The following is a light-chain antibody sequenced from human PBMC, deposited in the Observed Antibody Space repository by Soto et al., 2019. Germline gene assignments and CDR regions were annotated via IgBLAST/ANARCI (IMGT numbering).Light chain of an antibody. CDR1: SSDVGSYNL. CDR3: CSYAGRSTYV. V-gene: IGLV2-23*01. Sequence: QSVLTQPASVSGSPGQSITISCTGTSSDVGSYNLVSWYQQLPGKAPKLMIYEGNKRPSGVSNRFSGSKSGNTASLTISGLQAEDEADDYCCSYAGRSTYVFGTGTKLTVL. J-gene: IGLJ1*01. CDR2: EGN.